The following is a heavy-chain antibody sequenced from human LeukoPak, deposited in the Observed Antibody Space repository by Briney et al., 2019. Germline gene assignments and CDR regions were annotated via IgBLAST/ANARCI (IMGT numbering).Heavy chain of an antibody. CDR1: GFTFSSYG. Sequence: GGSLRLSCAASGFTFSSYGMHWVRQAPGKGLEWVAVISYEGSNKYYADSVKGRFTISRDNSKNTLYLQMNSLRAEDTAVYYCAKGSAAGISNWFDPWGQGTLVTVSS. D-gene: IGHD6-13*01. CDR2: ISYEGSNK. V-gene: IGHV3-30*18. CDR3: AKGSAAGISNWFDP. J-gene: IGHJ5*02.